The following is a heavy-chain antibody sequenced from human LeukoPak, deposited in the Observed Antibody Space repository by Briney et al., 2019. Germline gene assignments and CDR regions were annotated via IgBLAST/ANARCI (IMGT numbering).Heavy chain of an antibody. D-gene: IGHD3-16*01. V-gene: IGHV1-69*13. Sequence: SVKVSCKASGGTFSSYAISWVRQAPGQGLEWMGGIIPIFGTANYAQKFQGRVTITADESTSTAYMELSSLRSDDTAVYYCARDLKRSRARWENLGLDPWGQGTLVTVSS. CDR3: ARDLKRSRARWENLGLDP. J-gene: IGHJ5*02. CDR1: GGTFSSYA. CDR2: IIPIFGTA.